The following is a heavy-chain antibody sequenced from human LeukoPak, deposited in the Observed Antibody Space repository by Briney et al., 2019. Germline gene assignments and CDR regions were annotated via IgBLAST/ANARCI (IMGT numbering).Heavy chain of an antibody. V-gene: IGHV3-23*01. CDR2: VTGSGGTT. D-gene: IGHD4-17*01. CDR1: GFTFSSFA. J-gene: IGHJ3*02. Sequence: GGTLRLSCAASGFTFSSFAMSWVRQAPGKGLEWVSSVTGSGGTTYYADSVKGRFTISRDNSKNTLYLQMNSLRAEDTAGYYCARRTTGPRDAFDIWGQGTMVTVSS. CDR3: ARRTTGPRDAFDI.